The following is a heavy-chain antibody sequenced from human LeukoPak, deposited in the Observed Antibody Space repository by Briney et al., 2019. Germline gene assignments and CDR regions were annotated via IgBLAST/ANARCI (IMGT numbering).Heavy chain of an antibody. J-gene: IGHJ3*02. CDR1: GGSIRSYY. CDR2: VYYSGST. Sequence: SETLSLTCTVSGGSIRSYYWSWIRQPPGKGLEWIGYVYYSGSTNYNPSLKSRVSISVDTSKNQFSLKLSSVTAADTAVYYCARDLYSGYDWVGFNIWGQGTVVTVSS. V-gene: IGHV4-59*01. D-gene: IGHD5-12*01. CDR3: ARDLYSGYDWVGFNI.